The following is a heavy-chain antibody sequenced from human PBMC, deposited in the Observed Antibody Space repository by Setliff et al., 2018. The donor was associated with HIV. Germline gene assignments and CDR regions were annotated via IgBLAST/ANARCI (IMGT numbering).Heavy chain of an antibody. CDR3: ARLGSGWNWVTRIDY. J-gene: IGHJ4*02. V-gene: IGHV4-39*02. CDR1: GASLSGSGFY. Sequence: SETLSLTCNVSGASLSGSGFYWGWLRQPPGKGLQWIGSIYYTGNTYYNLSLTSRVTISLDTSKNLFFLTVRSVTAADTGIYYCARLGSGWNWVTRIDYWGRGTLVTVSS. D-gene: IGHD6-19*01. CDR2: IYYTGNT.